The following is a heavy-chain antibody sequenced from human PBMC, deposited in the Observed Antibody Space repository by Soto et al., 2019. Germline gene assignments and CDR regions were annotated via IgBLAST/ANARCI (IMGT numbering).Heavy chain of an antibody. D-gene: IGHD3-10*01. CDR1: GGSISSYY. CDR2: IYYSGST. J-gene: IGHJ3*02. CDR3: ARVKYTMVRGVSDAFDI. Sequence: SETLSLTCTVSGGSISSYYWSWIRQPPGKGLEWIGYIYYSGSTNYNPSLKSRVTISVDTSKNQFSLKLSSVTAADAAVYYCARVKYTMVRGVSDAFDIWGQGTMVTVSS. V-gene: IGHV4-59*01.